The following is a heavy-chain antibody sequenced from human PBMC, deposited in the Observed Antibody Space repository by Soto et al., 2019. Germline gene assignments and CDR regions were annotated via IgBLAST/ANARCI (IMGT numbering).Heavy chain of an antibody. J-gene: IGHJ2*01. CDR3: ARGPILWGQPGYFDL. D-gene: IGHD2-21*01. V-gene: IGHV4-30-2*01. CDR2: IYHSGST. CDR1: GGSISSGGYS. Sequence: QLQLQESGSGLVKPSQTLSLTCAVSGGSISSGGYSWSWIRQPPGKGLEWIGYIYHSGSTYYNPSLRSRVTISVDRSKNQFSLKLSSVTAADTAVYYCARGPILWGQPGYFDLWGRDTLVTVSS.